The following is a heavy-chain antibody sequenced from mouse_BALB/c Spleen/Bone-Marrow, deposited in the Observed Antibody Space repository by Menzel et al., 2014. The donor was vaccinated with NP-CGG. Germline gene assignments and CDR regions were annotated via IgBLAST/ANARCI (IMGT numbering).Heavy chain of an antibody. J-gene: IGHJ3*01. V-gene: IGHV14-3*02. D-gene: IGHD2-3*01. CDR2: IDPANGIT. CDR1: GFNIKDNY. CDR3: ARSRDGPFAY. Sequence: VQLQQPGAELVKPGASVKLSCTASGFNIKDNYIHWVKQRPEQGLEWIGRIDPANGITKYGPKFQGKTTITTDTSSNTAYLQLSSLTSEDTAVYYCARSRDGPFAYWGQGTLVTVSA.